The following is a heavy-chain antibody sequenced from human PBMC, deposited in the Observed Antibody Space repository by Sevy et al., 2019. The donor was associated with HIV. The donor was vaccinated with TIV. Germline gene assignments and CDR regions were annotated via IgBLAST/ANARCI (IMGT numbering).Heavy chain of an antibody. CDR2: IYYSGST. D-gene: IGHD3-22*01. J-gene: IGHJ4*02. CDR3: ARGVNYYDSSGYYFDY. CDR1: GGSISSYY. V-gene: IGHV4-59*01. Sequence: SETLSLTCTVSGGSISSYYWSWIRQPPGKGLEWIGYIYYSGSTNYNPSLRSRVTISVDTSKNQFSLKLSSVTAADTAVYYWARGVNYYDSSGYYFDYWGQGTLVTVSS.